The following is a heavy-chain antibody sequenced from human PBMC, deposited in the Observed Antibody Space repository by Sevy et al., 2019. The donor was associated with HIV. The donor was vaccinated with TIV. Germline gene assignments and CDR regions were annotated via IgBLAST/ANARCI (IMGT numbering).Heavy chain of an antibody. D-gene: IGHD4-17*01. CDR1: VFPFRNYE. CDR3: VRKSRGWPSPNYGFDI. J-gene: IGHJ3*02. CDR2: ISTSADTI. Sequence: GGSLRLSCAASVFPFRNYEMNWVRQAPGKGLEWISSISTSADTIYYADSVRGRFATSRDNAKNSLYLQMNSLRAEDTALYYCVRKSRGWPSPNYGFDIWGQGTMVTVSS. V-gene: IGHV3-48*03.